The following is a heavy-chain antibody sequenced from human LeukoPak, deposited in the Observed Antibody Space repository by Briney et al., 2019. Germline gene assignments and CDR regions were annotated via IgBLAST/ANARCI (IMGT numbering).Heavy chain of an antibody. Sequence: SETLSLTCTVSGGSISGSSYYWGWIRQPPGKGLEWIGSIYYSGSTYYNPSLKSRVTISVDTSKNLFSLKLSSVTAADTAVYYCAKSGGYGLIDYWGQGTLVTVSS. V-gene: IGHV4-39*01. D-gene: IGHD6-25*01. CDR3: AKSGGYGLIDY. J-gene: IGHJ4*01. CDR1: GGSISGSSYY. CDR2: IYYSGST.